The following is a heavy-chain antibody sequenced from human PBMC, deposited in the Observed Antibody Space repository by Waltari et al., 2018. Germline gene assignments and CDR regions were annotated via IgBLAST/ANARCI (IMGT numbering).Heavy chain of an antibody. Sequence: KVSCKASGYTFTSYGISWVRQAPGQGLEWMGWISAYNGNTNYAQKLQGRVTMTTDTSTSTAYMELRSLRSDDTAVYYCAREVNLLWFGELGYWFDPWGQGTLVTVSS. V-gene: IGHV1-18*01. CDR2: ISAYNGNT. J-gene: IGHJ5*02. CDR3: AREVNLLWFGELGYWFDP. D-gene: IGHD3-10*01. CDR1: GYTFTSYG.